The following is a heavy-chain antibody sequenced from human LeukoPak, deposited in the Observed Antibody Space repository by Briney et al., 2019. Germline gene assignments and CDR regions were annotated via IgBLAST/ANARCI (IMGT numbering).Heavy chain of an antibody. CDR1: GGSFSGYY. J-gene: IGHJ4*02. CDR2: INHSGST. CDR3: ARGLLWSGEPPRD. D-gene: IGHD3-10*01. V-gene: IGHV4-34*01. Sequence: SETLSLTCAGYGGSFSGYYWSRIRQPPGKGLEWIGEINHSGSTNYNPSLKSRGTISVDTSKNQFSVKLSSVTAANTAVYYCARGLLWSGEPPRDWGQETRVTVSS.